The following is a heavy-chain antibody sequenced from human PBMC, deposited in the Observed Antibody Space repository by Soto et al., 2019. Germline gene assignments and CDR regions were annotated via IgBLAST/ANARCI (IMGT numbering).Heavy chain of an antibody. CDR2: ISYDGSNK. CDR3: ARDFDAAGPPYYFDY. D-gene: IGHD6-13*01. V-gene: IGHV3-30-3*01. Sequence: GGSLRLSCAASGFTFSSYAMHWVRQAPGKGLEWVAVISYDGSNKYYAGSVKGRFTISRDNSKNTLYLQMNSLRAEDTAVYYCARDFDAAGPPYYFDYWGQGTLVTVSS. CDR1: GFTFSSYA. J-gene: IGHJ4*02.